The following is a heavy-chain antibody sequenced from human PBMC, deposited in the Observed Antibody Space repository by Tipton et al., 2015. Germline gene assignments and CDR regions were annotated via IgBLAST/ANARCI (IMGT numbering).Heavy chain of an antibody. V-gene: IGHV1-18*01. CDR1: AYTFISFG. CDR2: IRAYNGNT. CDR3: ARDHDSGYCFGSGNHYFDY. Sequence: SWAEVKKPGASVKVSCKASAYTFISFGISWVRQAPGQGLEWMGWIRAYNGNTNYAQKLQGRVTMTTDTSTNTAYMELRSLRSDDTAGYYCARDHDSGYCFGSGNHYFDYWGQGTLVTASP. J-gene: IGHJ4*02. D-gene: IGHD3-10*01.